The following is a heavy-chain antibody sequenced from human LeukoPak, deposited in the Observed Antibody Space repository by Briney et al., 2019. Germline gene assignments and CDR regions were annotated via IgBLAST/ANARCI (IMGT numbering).Heavy chain of an antibody. J-gene: IGHJ6*02. D-gene: IGHD3-10*01. CDR1: GFTFSSYG. Sequence: AGGSLRLSCAASGFTFSSYGMHWVRQAPGKGLEWVAVISYDGSNKYYADSVKGRFTISRDNSKNTLYLQMNSLRAEDTAVYYCAKDLAYYYGSGSKSYGMDVWGQGTTVTVSS. V-gene: IGHV3-30*18. CDR3: AKDLAYYYGSGSKSYGMDV. CDR2: ISYDGSNK.